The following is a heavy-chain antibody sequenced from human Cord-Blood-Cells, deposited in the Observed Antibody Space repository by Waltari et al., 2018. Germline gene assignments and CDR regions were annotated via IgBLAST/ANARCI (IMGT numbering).Heavy chain of an antibody. CDR2: INPNSGGT. J-gene: IGHJ4*02. D-gene: IGHD3-16*01. Sequence: APGQGLEWMGWINPNSGGTNYAQKFQGWVTMTMDTSISTAYMELSRLRSDDTAVYYCARSASLGSLRYFDYWGQGTLVTVSS. V-gene: IGHV1-2*04. CDR3: ARSASLGSLRYFDY.